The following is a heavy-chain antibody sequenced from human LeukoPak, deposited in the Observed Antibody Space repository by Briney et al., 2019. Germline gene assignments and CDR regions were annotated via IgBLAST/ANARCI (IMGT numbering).Heavy chain of an antibody. CDR2: IYFTGST. CDR1: GGTISDYY. D-gene: IGHD3-16*01. V-gene: IGHV4-59*01. CDR3: ATCDGGVCAY. J-gene: IGHJ4*02. Sequence: PSETLRLTCTVSGGTISDYYMTWIRQPPGKGLEWIGYIYFTGSTSYNPSLKSRVTISVDTSKNYFSLKLSSVTAADTAVYYCATCDGGVCAYWGQGTLVTVSS.